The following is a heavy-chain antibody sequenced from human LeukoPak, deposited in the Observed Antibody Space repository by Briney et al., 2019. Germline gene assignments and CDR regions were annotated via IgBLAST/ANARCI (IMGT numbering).Heavy chain of an antibody. CDR2: ISGSGGST. Sequence: GGSLRLSCAASGFTFSSYAMSWVRQAPGKGLEWVSAISGSGGSTYYADSVKSRFTISGDNSKNTLYLQMNSLRAEDTDVYYCAKEGVVVAATLRRYYYYGMDVWGQGTTVTVSS. CDR1: GFTFSSYA. V-gene: IGHV3-23*01. D-gene: IGHD2-15*01. CDR3: AKEGVVVAATLRRYYYYGMDV. J-gene: IGHJ6*02.